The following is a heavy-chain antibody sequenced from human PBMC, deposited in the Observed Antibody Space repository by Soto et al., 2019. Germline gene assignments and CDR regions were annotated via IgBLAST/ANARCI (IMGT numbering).Heavy chain of an antibody. D-gene: IGHD2-21*02. Sequence: QVQLVQSGAEEKKPGASVKVSCKASGYTFTSYAMHWVRQAPGQRLEWMGWINAGNGNTKYSQKFQGRVTITRDTSARTAYRELSSLRSEDTAVYYCARAWVVVTAPDYWGQGTLVTVSS. CDR3: ARAWVVVTAPDY. V-gene: IGHV1-3*05. J-gene: IGHJ4*02. CDR2: INAGNGNT. CDR1: GYTFTSYA.